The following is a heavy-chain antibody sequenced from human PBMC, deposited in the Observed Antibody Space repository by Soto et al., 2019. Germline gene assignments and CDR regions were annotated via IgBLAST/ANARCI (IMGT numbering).Heavy chain of an antibody. CDR2: IIPIFGPA. CDR3: ARGRWLQSRGDRGSDY. V-gene: IGHV1-69*01. J-gene: IGHJ4*02. Sequence: QVQLVQSGAEVKKPGSSVKVSCKASGGTFSSYAISWVRQAPGQGLEWMGGIIPIFGPANYAQKFQGRVTISEDESTGTAYMELSSLRSEETAVYYCARGRWLQSRGDRGSDYWGQGTLVTVSS. D-gene: IGHD5-12*01. CDR1: GGTFSSYA.